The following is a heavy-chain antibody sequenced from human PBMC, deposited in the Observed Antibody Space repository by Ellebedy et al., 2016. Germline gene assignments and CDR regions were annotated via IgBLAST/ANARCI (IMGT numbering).Heavy chain of an antibody. J-gene: IGHJ3*02. V-gene: IGHV4-34*01. CDR1: GGSFSGYY. CDR3: ARSVWELPIVRQKSAFDI. D-gene: IGHD1-26*01. Sequence: SETLSLXXAVYGGSFSGYYWSWIRQPPGKGLEWIGEINHSGSTNYNPSLKSRVTISVDTSENQFSLKVTSVTAADTAVYYCARSVWELPIVRQKSAFDIWGQGTMVTVSS. CDR2: INHSGST.